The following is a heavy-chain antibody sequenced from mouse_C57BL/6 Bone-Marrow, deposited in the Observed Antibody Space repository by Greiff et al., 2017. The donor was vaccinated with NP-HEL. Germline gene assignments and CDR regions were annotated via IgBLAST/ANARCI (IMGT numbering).Heavy chain of an antibody. J-gene: IGHJ3*01. CDR3: ARSYYGPFAY. Sequence: EVKVVESGGGLVKPGGSLKLSCAASGFTFSDYGMHWVRQAPEKGLEWVAYISSGSSTIYYADTVKGRFTISRDNAKNTLFLQMTSLGSEDTAMYYCARSYYGPFAYWGQGTLVTVSA. CDR1: GFTFSDYG. V-gene: IGHV5-17*01. CDR2: ISSGSSTI. D-gene: IGHD2-10*01.